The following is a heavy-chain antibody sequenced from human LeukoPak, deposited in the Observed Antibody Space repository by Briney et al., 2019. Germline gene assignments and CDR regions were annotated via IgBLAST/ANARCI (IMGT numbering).Heavy chain of an antibody. CDR2: IYTSWST. Sequence: SDTESLMCSVCGRLKKRYYGMCLPEPAGKGVEGIGHIYTSWSTNYNPSLKSRVTMSVDTSKNQFSLKLSSVTAADTAVYYCARDQGSVYDSSGWRAFDIWGQGIMVTVSS. V-gene: IGHV4-4*07. CDR1: GRLKKRYY. D-gene: IGHD3-22*01. CDR3: ARDQGSVYDSSGWRAFDI. J-gene: IGHJ3*02.